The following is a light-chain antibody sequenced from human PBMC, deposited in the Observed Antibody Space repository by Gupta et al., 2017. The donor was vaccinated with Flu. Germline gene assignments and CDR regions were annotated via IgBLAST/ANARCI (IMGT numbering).Light chain of an antibody. CDR3: QQYNDGHPLT. J-gene: IGKJ4*01. Sequence: AVLSVSPGESVTLTCRASQTVSTKVAWYQQKSGQAPRLLIQGASTRASGVSDRFAGSGSGTEFSLTINNLQSEDFAVYYCQQYNDGHPLTFGGGTEVQIK. CDR2: GAS. CDR1: QTVSTK. V-gene: IGKV3-15*01.